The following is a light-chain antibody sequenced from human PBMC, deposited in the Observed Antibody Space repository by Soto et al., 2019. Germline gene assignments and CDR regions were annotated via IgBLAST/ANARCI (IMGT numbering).Light chain of an antibody. J-gene: IGKJ4*01. CDR2: GTY. Sequence: EIVMTQSPATLSVSPGEGVTLSCRASERLTTNLAWYQQSPGQAPRLLIYGTYTRATGIPTRFSGSGTGTEFTLTISSLESEDFAVYCCQQYNKWPRTFGGGTKVDIK. CDR1: ERLTTN. CDR3: QQYNKWPRT. V-gene: IGKV3D-15*01.